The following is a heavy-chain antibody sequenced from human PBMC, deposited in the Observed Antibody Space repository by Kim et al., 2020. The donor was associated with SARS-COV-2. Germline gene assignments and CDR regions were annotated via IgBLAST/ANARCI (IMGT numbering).Heavy chain of an antibody. CDR2: IYWDDDK. J-gene: IGHJ6*03. Sequence: SGPTLVNPTQTLTLTCTFSGFSLSTSGVGVGWIRQPPGKALEWLALIYWDDDKRYSPSLKSRLTITKDNSKNQVVLTMTNMDPVDTATYYCAHRRNPLGLDLYYMDVWGKGTTVTVSS. CDR1: GFSLSTSGVG. CDR3: AHRRNPLGLDLYYMDV. V-gene: IGHV2-5*02. D-gene: IGHD1-1*01.